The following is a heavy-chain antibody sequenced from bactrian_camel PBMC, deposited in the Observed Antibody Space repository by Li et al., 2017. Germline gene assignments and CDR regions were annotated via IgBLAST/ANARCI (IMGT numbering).Heavy chain of an antibody. CDR1: GFTFSNYA. CDR3: ATDHDLTAIMGLGLLNLLY. V-gene: IGHV3S35*01. J-gene: IGHJ4*01. CDR2: TDTGGGTN. Sequence: VQLVESGGGLVQPGGSLRLSCAASGFTFSNYAMTWVRQAPGKGLEWVSSTDTGGGTNYYVDSVKGRFTISRDYDKNTMYLQMNNLQFEDTALYYCATDHDLTAIMGLGLLNLLYWGQGTQVTVS. D-gene: IGHD3*01.